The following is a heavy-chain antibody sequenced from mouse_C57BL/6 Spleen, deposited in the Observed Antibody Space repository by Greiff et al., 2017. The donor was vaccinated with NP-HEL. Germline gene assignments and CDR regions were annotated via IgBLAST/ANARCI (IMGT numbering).Heavy chain of an antibody. J-gene: IGHJ3*01. V-gene: IGHV1-19*01. CDR3: ATSLYGSSGFAY. CDR2: INPYNGGT. CDR1: GYTFTDYY. D-gene: IGHD1-1*01. Sequence: EVQLQQSGPVLVKPGASVKMSCKASGYTFTDYYMNWVKQSHGKSLEWIGVINPYNGGTSYNQKFKGKATLTVDKSSSTAYMELNSLTSEDSAVYYCATSLYGSSGFAYGGQGTLVTVSA.